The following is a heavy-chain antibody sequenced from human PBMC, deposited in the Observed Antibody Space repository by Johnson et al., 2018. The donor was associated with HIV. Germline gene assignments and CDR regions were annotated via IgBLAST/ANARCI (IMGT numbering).Heavy chain of an antibody. Sequence: QVQLVESGGGLVQPGGSLRLSCAASGFTFSSYAMHWVRQAPGKGLEWVAVISYDGSNKYYADSVKGRFTISRDNSKNTLYLQMNSLRAEDTALYYCAKDLEGDPNAFDIWGQGTMVTVSS. CDR2: ISYDGSNK. CDR1: GFTFSSYA. V-gene: IGHV3-30-3*01. CDR3: AKDLEGDPNAFDI. J-gene: IGHJ3*02.